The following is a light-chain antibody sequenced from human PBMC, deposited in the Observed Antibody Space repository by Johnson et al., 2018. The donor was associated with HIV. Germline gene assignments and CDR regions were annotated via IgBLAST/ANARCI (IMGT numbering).Light chain of an antibody. CDR3: GTWDNSLSAYV. Sequence: SVLTQPPSVSAAPGQKVTISCSGSSSNIGNNYVSWYQQLPGTAPKLLIYDNNKRPSGIPDRFSGSTSGTSATLGLTRRQTGDEADYFCGTWDNSLSAYVFATGTKVTVL. J-gene: IGLJ1*01. CDR2: DNN. CDR1: SSNIGNNY. V-gene: IGLV1-51*01.